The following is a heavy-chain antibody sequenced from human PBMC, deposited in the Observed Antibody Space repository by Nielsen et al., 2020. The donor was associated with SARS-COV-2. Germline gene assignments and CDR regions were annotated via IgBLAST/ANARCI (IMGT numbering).Heavy chain of an antibody. D-gene: IGHD4-23*01. J-gene: IGHJ4*02. CDR2: ISSSSSYT. Sequence: GGSLRLSCAASGFTFSDYYMSWIRQAPGKGLEWVSYISSSSSYTNYADSVKGRFTISRDNAKNSLYLQMNSLRAEDTAVYYCARYLGNSGGDFDYWGQGTLVTVSS. V-gene: IGHV3-11*03. CDR3: ARYLGNSGGDFDY. CDR1: GFTFSDYY.